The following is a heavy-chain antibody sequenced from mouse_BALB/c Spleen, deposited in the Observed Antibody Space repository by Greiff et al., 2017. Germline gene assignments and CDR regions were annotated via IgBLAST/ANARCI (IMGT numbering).Heavy chain of an antibody. CDR2: IDPANGNT. J-gene: IGHJ1*01. V-gene: IGHV14-3*02. D-gene: IGHD1-1*01. CDR3: ASYYGSSYRYFDV. Sequence: EVQLQQSGAELVKPGASVKLSCTASGFNIKDTYMHWVKQRPEQGLEWIGRIDPANGNTKYDPKFQGKATITADTSSNTAYLQLSSLTSEDTAVYYCASYYGSSYRYFDVWGAGTTVTVSS. CDR1: GFNIKDTY.